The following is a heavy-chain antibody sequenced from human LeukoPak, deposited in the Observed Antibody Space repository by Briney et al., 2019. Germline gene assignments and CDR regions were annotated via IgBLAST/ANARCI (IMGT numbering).Heavy chain of an antibody. CDR2: IRYDGSNK. CDR3: AKVMITFGGPTSEFDY. CDR1: GFTFSSYG. J-gene: IGHJ4*02. V-gene: IGHV3-30*02. D-gene: IGHD3-16*01. Sequence: PTGGSLRLSCAASGFTFSSYGMHWVRQAPGKGLEWVAFIRYDGSNKYYADSVKGRFTISRDNSKNTLYLQMNSLRAEDTAVYYCAKVMITFGGPTSEFDYWGQGTLVTVSS.